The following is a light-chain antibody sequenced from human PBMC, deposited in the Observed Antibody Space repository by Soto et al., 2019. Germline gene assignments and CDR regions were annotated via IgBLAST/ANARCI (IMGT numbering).Light chain of an antibody. CDR2: EVT. CDR3: SSYTSSSTPLV. Sequence: QSALTQPASVSGSPGQSITISCTGTSSDVGNFNLVSWYQHHPGKAPKLMIYEVTKRPSGVSNRFSGSKSGNTASLTISGLQAEDEADYYCSSYTSSSTPLVFGTGTKLTVL. J-gene: IGLJ1*01. CDR1: SSDVGNFNL. V-gene: IGLV2-14*02.